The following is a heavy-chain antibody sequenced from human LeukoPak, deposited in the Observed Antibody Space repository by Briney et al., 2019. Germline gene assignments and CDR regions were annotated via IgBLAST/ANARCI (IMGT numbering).Heavy chain of an antibody. CDR3: TRDLAAVPGPRMDV. Sequence: AGGSLRLSCAASGFSFSSYYMSWVRQAPGKGLEWVALINPDGSERYYVDSVKGRFTISRDNAKNSLYLQMDSLRDDDTAMYFCTRDLAAVPGPRMDVWGRGTTVTVSS. V-gene: IGHV3-7*03. CDR2: INPDGSER. D-gene: IGHD6-19*01. J-gene: IGHJ6*02. CDR1: GFSFSSYY.